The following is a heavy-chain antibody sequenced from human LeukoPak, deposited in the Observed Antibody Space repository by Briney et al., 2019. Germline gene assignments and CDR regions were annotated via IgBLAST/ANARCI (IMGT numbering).Heavy chain of an antibody. D-gene: IGHD3-10*01. Sequence: SETLSLTCTVSGYSISSGYYWGWIRQPPGKGLEWIGSIYHSGSTYYNPSLKSRVTISVDTSKNQFSLKLSSVTAADTAVYYCARVRGHYYGSGSYVDYFDYWGQGTLVTVSS. J-gene: IGHJ4*02. CDR2: IYHSGST. V-gene: IGHV4-38-2*02. CDR1: GYSISSGYY. CDR3: ARVRGHYYGSGSYVDYFDY.